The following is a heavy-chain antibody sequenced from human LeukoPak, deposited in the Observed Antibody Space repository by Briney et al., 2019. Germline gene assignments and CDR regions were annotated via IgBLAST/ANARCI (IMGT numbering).Heavy chain of an antibody. J-gene: IGHJ3*02. CDR1: GYTFTSYG. V-gene: IGHV1-18*01. D-gene: IGHD1-26*01. CDR2: IGAYNGNT. CDR3: ARDDLVVGADDAFDI. Sequence: ASVKVSCKASGYTFTSYGISWVRQAPGQGLEWMGWIGAYNGNTNYAQKLQGRVTMTTDTSTSTAYMELRSLRSDDAAVYYCARDDLVVGADDAFDIWGQGTMVTVSS.